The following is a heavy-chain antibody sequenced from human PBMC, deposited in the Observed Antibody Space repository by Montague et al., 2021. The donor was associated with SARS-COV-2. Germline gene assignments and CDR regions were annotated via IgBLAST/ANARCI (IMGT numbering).Heavy chain of an antibody. CDR1: GFSLSTSGMC. CDR3: ARSYGTTVVTRAFDY. CDR2: IDWDDDK. J-gene: IGHJ4*02. D-gene: IGHD4-23*01. V-gene: IGHV2-70*01. Sequence: PALMKPTQTLTLTCTFSGFSLSTSGMCVSWIRQPPGKALEWLTLIDWDDDKYYSTSLKTRLTISKDTSKNQVVLTMTNMDPVDIATYYCARSYGTTVVTRAFDYWGQGTLVTVSS.